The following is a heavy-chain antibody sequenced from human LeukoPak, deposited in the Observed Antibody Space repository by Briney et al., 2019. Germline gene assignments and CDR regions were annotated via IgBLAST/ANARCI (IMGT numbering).Heavy chain of an antibody. CDR1: GFTVSSNY. CDR3: GKESRHYYGMDV. CDR2: IYSGGST. Sequence: PGGSLRLSCAASGFTVSSNYMSWVRQAPGKGLEWVSVIYSGGSTYYADSVKGRFTISRDNSKNTLYLQMNSLRAEDTAVYYCGKESRHYYGMDVWGQGNTVTVSS. J-gene: IGHJ6*02. V-gene: IGHV3-66*01.